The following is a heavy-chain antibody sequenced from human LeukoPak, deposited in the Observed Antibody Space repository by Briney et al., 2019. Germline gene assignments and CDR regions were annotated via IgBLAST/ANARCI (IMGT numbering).Heavy chain of an antibody. D-gene: IGHD6-6*01. CDR2: INSDGSEG. J-gene: IGHJ3*01. Sequence: WFRQAPGKGLEWVASINSDGSEGYYADVVKGRFTISRDNAKNSLYLQINSLRAEDTAVYYCARSSYSSSSSVWGQGTMVTVSS. V-gene: IGHV3-7*03. CDR3: ARSSYSSSSSV.